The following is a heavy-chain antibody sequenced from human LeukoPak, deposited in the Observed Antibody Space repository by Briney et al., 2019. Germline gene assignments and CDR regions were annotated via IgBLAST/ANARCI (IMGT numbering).Heavy chain of an antibody. Sequence: GGSLRLSCAASGFDVSINYMNWIRQSPEKGLEWVSIIHNDGSTYYADSVKGRFTVSRDNSKNTVSLQMDSLRVDDTGIYYCARGFLQLTPCYFDYWGQGALVTVSS. J-gene: IGHJ4*02. CDR3: ARGFLQLTPCYFDY. CDR2: IHNDGST. V-gene: IGHV3-66*01. D-gene: IGHD1-1*01. CDR1: GFDVSINY.